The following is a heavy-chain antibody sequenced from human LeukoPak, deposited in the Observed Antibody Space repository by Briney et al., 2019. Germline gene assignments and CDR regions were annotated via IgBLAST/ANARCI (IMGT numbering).Heavy chain of an antibody. V-gene: IGHV1-46*01. CDR2: INFSGGTT. D-gene: IGHD5-24*01. J-gene: IGHJ3*02. CDR1: GYTFTSYY. CDR3: ASRRDGSNYAAFDI. Sequence: ASVKVSCKASGYTFTSYYMHWVRQAPGQGLKWMGIINFSGGTTSYPQKFQGRVTMTRDTSTSTVYMELSSLRSEDTAVYYCASRRDGSNYAAFDIWGQGTMVTVSS.